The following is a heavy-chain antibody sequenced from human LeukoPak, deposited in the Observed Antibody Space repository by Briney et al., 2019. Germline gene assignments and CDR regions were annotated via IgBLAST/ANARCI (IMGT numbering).Heavy chain of an antibody. D-gene: IGHD1-26*01. CDR2: ISSSSSTI. J-gene: IGHJ4*02. Sequence: TGGSLRLSCAASGFTFSSYSMNWVRQAPGKGLEWVSYISSSSSTIYYADSVKGRFTISRDNSKNTLYLQMNSLRAEDTAVYYCAKETSSGNFVTIDCWGQGTLVTVSS. V-gene: IGHV3-48*01. CDR1: GFTFSSYS. CDR3: AKETSSGNFVTIDC.